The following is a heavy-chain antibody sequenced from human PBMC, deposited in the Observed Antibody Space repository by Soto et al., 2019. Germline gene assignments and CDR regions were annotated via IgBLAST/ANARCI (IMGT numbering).Heavy chain of an antibody. D-gene: IGHD3-16*02. CDR2: ISGSGGSA. V-gene: IGHV3-23*01. CDR3: AKEDDAWTNRYFHS. J-gene: IGHJ3*02. CDR1: GFTFSSYD. Sequence: LRLSCAASGFTFSSYDMSWVRQAPGKGLEWVSAISGSGGSAYYADSVKGRFTISRDNSKNTLYVQMNSLRVEDTAIYYCAKEDDAWTNRYFHSSGQWPLAT.